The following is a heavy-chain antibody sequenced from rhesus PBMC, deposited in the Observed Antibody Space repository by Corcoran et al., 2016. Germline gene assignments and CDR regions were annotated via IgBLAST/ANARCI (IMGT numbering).Heavy chain of an antibody. CDR2: IRKDGKRI. CDR1: GGSISSS. V-gene: IGHV3-119*01. J-gene: IGHJ5-2*02. Sequence: VQLQESGPGLVKPSETLSLTCAVSGGSISSSSWLNWVRQVPGKVLEWVSRIRKDGKRIKDADTVKGRFTSSRENAKKSLYLQMNGLRPEDTGIYYCAKDLLWNALEVWGRGVLVTVSS. CDR3: AKDLLWNALEV.